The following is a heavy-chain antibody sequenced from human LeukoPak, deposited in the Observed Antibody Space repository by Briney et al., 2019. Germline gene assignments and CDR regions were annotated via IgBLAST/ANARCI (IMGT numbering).Heavy chain of an antibody. Sequence: SETLSLTCAVYGGSFSGYYWSWIRQPPGKGLEWIGEINHSGSTNYNPSLKSRVTISVDTSKNQFSLKLSSVTAADTAVYYCARGYYYGMDVWGQGTTVTVSS. CDR3: ARGYYYGMDV. V-gene: IGHV4-34*01. CDR1: GGSFSGYY. J-gene: IGHJ6*02. CDR2: INHSGST.